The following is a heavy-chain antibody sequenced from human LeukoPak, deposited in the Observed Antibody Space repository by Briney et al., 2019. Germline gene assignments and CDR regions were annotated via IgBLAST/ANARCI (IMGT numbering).Heavy chain of an antibody. CDR2: MNPNSGNT. Sequence: GASVKVSCKASGYTFTGYYMHWVRQAPGQGLEWMGWMNPNSGNTGYAQKFQGRVTMTRNTSISTAYMELSSLRSEDTAVYYCARALSPYYYYYGMDVWGQGTTVTVSS. J-gene: IGHJ6*02. CDR3: ARALSPYYYYYGMDV. V-gene: IGHV1-8*02. D-gene: IGHD3-16*02. CDR1: GYTFTGYY.